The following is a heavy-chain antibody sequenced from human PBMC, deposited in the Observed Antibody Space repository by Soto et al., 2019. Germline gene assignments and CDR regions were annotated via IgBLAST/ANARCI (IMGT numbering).Heavy chain of an antibody. CDR3: ARDVEFLGTY. J-gene: IGHJ4*02. Sequence: GGSLRLSCAASGFTFSSYSMNWVRQAPGKGLEWVSYISSSSGTIYYADSVKGRFTISRDNAKNSLYLQMNSLRDDDTAVYYCARDVEFLGTYWGQGTLVTVSS. V-gene: IGHV3-48*02. D-gene: IGHD3-3*01. CDR2: ISSSSGTI. CDR1: GFTFSSYS.